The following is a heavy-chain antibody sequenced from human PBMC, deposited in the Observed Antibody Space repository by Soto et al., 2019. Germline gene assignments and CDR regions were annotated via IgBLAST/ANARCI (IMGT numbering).Heavy chain of an antibody. V-gene: IGHV3-74*01. Sequence: GGSLRLPCAASGFTSRNFWMPWVRQAPGKGLVWVSRISPDGITRSDADSVKRRFTISRDNAESTLYLQMNSQRAEDTAVYYGADSCLPTSYWGGGTLGT. CDR2: ISPDGITR. CDR3: ADSCLPTSY. J-gene: IGHJ4*02. CDR1: GFTSRNFW.